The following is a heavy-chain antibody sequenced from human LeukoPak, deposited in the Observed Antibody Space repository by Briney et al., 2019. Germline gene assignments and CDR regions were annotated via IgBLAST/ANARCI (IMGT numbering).Heavy chain of an antibody. CDR3: ARQGSEYQLLPTYFDY. Sequence: GESLKISCKGSGYSFTSYWIGWVRQMPGKGLEWMGIIYPGDSDTKYSPSFQGQVTISADKSISTAYLQWSSLKASDTAMYYCARQGSEYQLLPTYFDYWGQGTLVTVSS. V-gene: IGHV5-51*01. CDR1: GYSFTSYW. D-gene: IGHD2-2*01. J-gene: IGHJ4*02. CDR2: IYPGDSDT.